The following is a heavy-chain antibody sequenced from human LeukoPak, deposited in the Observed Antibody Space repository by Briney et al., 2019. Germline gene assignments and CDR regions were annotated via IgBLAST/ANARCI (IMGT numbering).Heavy chain of an antibody. J-gene: IGHJ5*02. Sequence: GGSLRLSCAASGFTVGYNYMTWVRQAPGKGLEWVAVISYDGSNKYYADSVKGRFTISRDNSKNTLYLQMNSLRAEDTAVYYCANDEYCSNGACRWFDPWGQGTLVTVSS. D-gene: IGHD2-8*01. CDR1: GFTVGYNY. V-gene: IGHV3-30*18. CDR2: ISYDGSNK. CDR3: ANDEYCSNGACRWFDP.